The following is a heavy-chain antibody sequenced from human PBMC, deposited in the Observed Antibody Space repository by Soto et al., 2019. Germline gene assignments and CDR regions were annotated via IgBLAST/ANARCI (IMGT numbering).Heavy chain of an antibody. CDR1: GGSISSGGYY. CDR3: ARSPMVVAARYYFDY. J-gene: IGHJ4*02. Sequence: PSETLSLTCTVSGGSISSGGYYWSWIRQHPGKGLEWIGYIYYSGSTYYNPSLKSRVTISVDTSKNQFSLKLSSVTAADTAVYYCARSPMVVAARYYFDYWGQGTLVTVSS. D-gene: IGHD2-15*01. CDR2: IYYSGST. V-gene: IGHV4-31*03.